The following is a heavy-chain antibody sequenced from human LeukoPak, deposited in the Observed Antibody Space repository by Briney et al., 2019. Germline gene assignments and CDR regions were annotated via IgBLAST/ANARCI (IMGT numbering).Heavy chain of an antibody. D-gene: IGHD2-2*01. J-gene: IGHJ6*02. CDR2: IYYSGST. V-gene: IGHV4-59*01. CDR1: GGSISSYY. Sequence: PSETLSLTCSVSGGSISSYYWSWIGQPPGKGLEYIGYIYYSGSTNYNPSLKSRVTISVDTSKDQFSLNLTSVTAADTAVYYCARLKCISTTCPSRYVMDVWGQGTTVTVSS. CDR3: ARLKCISTTCPSRYVMDV.